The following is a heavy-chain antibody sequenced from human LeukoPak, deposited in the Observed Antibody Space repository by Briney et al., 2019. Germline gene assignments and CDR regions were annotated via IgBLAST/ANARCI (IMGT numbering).Heavy chain of an antibody. CDR2: IYTSGST. CDR3: AREETYYDFWSGYPGDYYYYMDV. CDR1: GGSISSGSYY. V-gene: IGHV4-61*02. D-gene: IGHD3-3*01. Sequence: PSQTLSLTCTVSGGSISSGSYYWSWIRQPAGKGLEWIGRIYTSGSTNYNPSLKSRVTISVDTSKNQFSLKLSSVTAADTAVYYCAREETYYDFWSGYPGDYYYYMDVWGKGTTATVSS. J-gene: IGHJ6*03.